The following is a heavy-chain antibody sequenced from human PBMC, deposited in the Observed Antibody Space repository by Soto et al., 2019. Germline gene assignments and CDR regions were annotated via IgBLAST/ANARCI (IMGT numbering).Heavy chain of an antibody. Sequence: GGSLRLSCAASGFTFSDYYMSWIRQAPGKGLEWVSYISGSGSTKYYADSFKGRFTISRDNAMNSLYLQMNSLRVDDTALYYCARRDCTSTSCRNFDFWGRGTLVTVSS. CDR2: ISGSGSTK. D-gene: IGHD2-2*01. V-gene: IGHV3-11*01. CDR1: GFTFSDYY. J-gene: IGHJ4*02. CDR3: ARRDCTSTSCRNFDF.